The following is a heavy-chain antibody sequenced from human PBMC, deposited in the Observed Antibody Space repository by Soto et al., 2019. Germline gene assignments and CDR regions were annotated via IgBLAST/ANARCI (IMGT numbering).Heavy chain of an antibody. CDR3: ARGRWELPGYFDY. Sequence: PXETLSLTCTVAGGSISSYYWSWIRQPPGKGLEWIGYIYYSGSTNYNPSLKSRVTISVDTSKNQFSLKLSSVTAADTAVYYCARGRWELPGYFDYWGQGTLVTVSS. CDR2: IYYSGST. V-gene: IGHV4-59*01. CDR1: GGSISSYY. D-gene: IGHD1-26*01. J-gene: IGHJ4*02.